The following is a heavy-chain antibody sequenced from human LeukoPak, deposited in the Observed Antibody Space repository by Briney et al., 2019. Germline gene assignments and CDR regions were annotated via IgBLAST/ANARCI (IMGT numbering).Heavy chain of an antibody. D-gene: IGHD3-22*01. V-gene: IGHV3-33*01. J-gene: IGHJ4*02. Sequence: PGGSLRLSCAASGFTFSSYGMHWVRQAPGKGLEWVAVIWYDGSNKYYADSVKGRFTISRDNSKNTLYLQMNSLRAEDTAVYYCARSSYDSSGKLDYWGQGTLVTVSS. CDR1: GFTFSSYG. CDR2: IWYDGSNK. CDR3: ARSSYDSSGKLDY.